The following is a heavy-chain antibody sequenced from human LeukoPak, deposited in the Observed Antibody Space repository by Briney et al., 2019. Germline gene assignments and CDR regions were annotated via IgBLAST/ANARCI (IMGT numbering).Heavy chain of an antibody. D-gene: IGHD6-25*01. CDR2: IFYGEST. CDR1: AGSISNGDYY. CDR3: ARQLPTAAADTRGYFDY. Sequence: PSETLSLTCSVSAGSISNGDYYWGWIRQAPGKGLGWIGCIFYGESTHYNPSLKSRATISVDTSKNQFSLKLTSVTAADAAIYYCARQLPTAAADTRGYFDYWGQGTVVTVSS. J-gene: IGHJ4*01. V-gene: IGHV4-39*01.